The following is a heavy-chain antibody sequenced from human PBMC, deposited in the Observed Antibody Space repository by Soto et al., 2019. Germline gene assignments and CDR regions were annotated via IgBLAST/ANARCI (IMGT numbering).Heavy chain of an antibody. CDR3: ARGASYYYDKHGDYRNWYFDL. J-gene: IGHJ2*01. Sequence: QAQLVQSGTEVKKPGASVKVSCQASGYTFTNYDIFWMRQATGEGLAWMGWMNPYSNNAGYAEKFQGRVTMTRDTSTSTAYMELSGLTSEDTAVYYCARGASYYYDKHGDYRNWYFDLWGRGTLLRVSS. V-gene: IGHV1-8*01. CDR2: MNPYSNNA. D-gene: IGHD3-22*01. CDR1: GYTFTNYD.